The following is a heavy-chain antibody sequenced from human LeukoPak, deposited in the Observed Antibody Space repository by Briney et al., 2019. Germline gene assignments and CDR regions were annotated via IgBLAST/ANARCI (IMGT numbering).Heavy chain of an antibody. CDR3: AREWGLESSGYYYAY. J-gene: IGHJ4*02. V-gene: IGHV1-69*13. CDR1: GGTFSRFT. CDR2: ITPIFGTA. Sequence: ASVKVSCKASGGTFSRFTISWVRHAPGQGFEWMGGITPIFGTANFAQKFQGRVSITADESTSTAFMELSSLRSEDTAVYYCAREWGLESSGYYYAYWGQGTLVTVSS. D-gene: IGHD3-22*01.